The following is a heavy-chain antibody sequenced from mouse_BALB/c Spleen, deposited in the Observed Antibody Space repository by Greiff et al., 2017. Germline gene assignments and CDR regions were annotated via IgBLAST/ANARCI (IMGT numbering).Heavy chain of an antibody. V-gene: IGHV2-9*02. D-gene: IGHD1-1*01. CDR3: ARDLDGKGYAMDY. CDR1: GFSLTSYG. Sequence: VQLQQSGPGLVAPSQSLSITCTVSGFSLTSYGVHWVRQPPGEGLEWLGVIWAGGSTNYNSALMSRLSISKDNSKSQVFLKMNSLQTDDTAMYYCARDLDGKGYAMDYWGQGTSVTVSS. CDR2: IWAGGST. J-gene: IGHJ4*01.